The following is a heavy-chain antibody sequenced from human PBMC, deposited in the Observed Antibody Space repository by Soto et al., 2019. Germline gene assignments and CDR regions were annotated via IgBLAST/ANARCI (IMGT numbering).Heavy chain of an antibody. Sequence: SSYAISWGRQAPGQGLEWMGGIIPIFGTANYAQKFQGRVTITADESTSTAYMELSSLRSEDTAVYYCARALRFLEWDYYYYYGMDVWGQGTTVTVSS. CDR3: ARALRFLEWDYYYYYGMDV. CDR2: IIPIFGTA. J-gene: IGHJ6*02. D-gene: IGHD3-3*01. CDR1: SSYA. V-gene: IGHV1-69*01.